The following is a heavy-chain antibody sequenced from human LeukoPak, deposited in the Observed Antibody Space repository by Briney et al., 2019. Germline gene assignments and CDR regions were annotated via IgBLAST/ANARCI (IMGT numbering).Heavy chain of an antibody. J-gene: IGHJ4*02. D-gene: IGHD1-1*01. CDR1: GGTFSSYA. CDR2: IIPIFGTA. CDR3: ARDEVEEGFDY. Sequence: GASVKLSCKASGGTFSSYAISWVRQAPGQGLEWMGGIIPIFGTANYAQKFQGRVTITADESTSTAYMELSSLRSEDTAVYYCARDEVEEGFDYWGQGTLVTVSS. V-gene: IGHV1-69*13.